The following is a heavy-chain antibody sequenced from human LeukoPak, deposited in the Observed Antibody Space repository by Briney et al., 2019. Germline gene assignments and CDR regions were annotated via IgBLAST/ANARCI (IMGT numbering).Heavy chain of an antibody. CDR3: AREGYSSSLHLYYYYGMDV. Sequence: GASVKVSCKASGYTFTSYYMHWVRQAPGQGLEWMGIINPSGGSTSYAQKFQGRVTMTRDTSTSTVYMELSSLRSEDTAVYYCAREGYSSSLHLYYYYGMDVWGQGTTVTVSS. CDR1: GYTFTSYY. J-gene: IGHJ6*02. D-gene: IGHD6-6*01. V-gene: IGHV1-46*01. CDR2: INPSGGST.